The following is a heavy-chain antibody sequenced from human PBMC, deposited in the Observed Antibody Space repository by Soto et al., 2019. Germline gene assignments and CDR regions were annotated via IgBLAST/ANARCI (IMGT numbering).Heavy chain of an antibody. D-gene: IGHD2-15*01. Sequence: ASVKVSCKASGGSFSSFAISWVRQAPGQGLEWMGWINPNSGGTNYAQKFQGWVTMTRDTSISTAYMELSGLRSDDTAVYYCARGKVVVAATAFDIWGQGTMVTVSS. CDR3: ARGKVVVAATAFDI. CDR2: INPNSGGT. CDR1: GGSFSSFA. J-gene: IGHJ3*02. V-gene: IGHV1-2*04.